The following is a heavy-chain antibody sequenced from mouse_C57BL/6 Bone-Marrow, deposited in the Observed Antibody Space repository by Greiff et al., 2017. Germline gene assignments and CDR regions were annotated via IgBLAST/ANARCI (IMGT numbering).Heavy chain of an antibody. CDR2: IDPSDSYT. CDR1: GYTFTSYW. CDR3: AREYFYYDYEGTY. J-gene: IGHJ3*01. V-gene: IGHV1-59*01. Sequence: QVQLQQPGAELVRPGTSVKLSCKASGYTFTSYWMHWVKQRPGQGLEWIGVIDPSDSYTNYNQKFKGKATLTVDTSSSTAYMQLSSLTSEDSAVYYCAREYFYYDYEGTYWGQGTLVTVSA. D-gene: IGHD2-4*01.